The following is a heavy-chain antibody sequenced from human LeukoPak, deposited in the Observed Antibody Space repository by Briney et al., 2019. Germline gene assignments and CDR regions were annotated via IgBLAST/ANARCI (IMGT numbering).Heavy chain of an antibody. J-gene: IGHJ3*02. V-gene: IGHV3-21*01. CDR2: ISSSSSYI. CDR3: AWDDCSSTSCYSPLDAFDI. CDR1: GFTFSSYS. D-gene: IGHD2-2*02. Sequence: GGSLRLSCAASGFTFSSYSMNWVRQAPGKGLEWVSSISSSSSYIYYADSVKGRFTISRDNAKNSLYLQMSSLRAEDTAVYYCAWDDCSSTSCYSPLDAFDIWGQGTMVTVSS.